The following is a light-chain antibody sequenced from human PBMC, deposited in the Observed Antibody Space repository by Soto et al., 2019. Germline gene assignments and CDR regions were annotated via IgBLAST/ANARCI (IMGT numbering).Light chain of an antibody. J-gene: IGKJ4*01. CDR1: QSVSSSY. CDR3: QQYATAPLT. Sequence: VVLTQSPATLSLSPGERGSLSCGASQSVSSSYVAWYQHKPGQAPRLLIYGASNRATGIPDRFSGSGSGTDFTLTISRLEPEDFAVYSCQQYATAPLTFGGGTKVDIK. CDR2: GAS. V-gene: IGKV3-20*01.